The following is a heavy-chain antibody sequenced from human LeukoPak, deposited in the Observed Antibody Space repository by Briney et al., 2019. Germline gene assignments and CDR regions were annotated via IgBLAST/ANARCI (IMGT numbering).Heavy chain of an antibody. CDR2: ISSSSSYI. D-gene: IGHD3-10*01. Sequence: GGSLRLSCAASGFTFNTHAMSWVRQAPGKGLEWVSSISSSSSYIYYADSVKGRFTISRDNAKNSLYLQMNSLRAEDTAVYYCARDGMVRGVPDYWGQGTLVTVSS. CDR3: ARDGMVRGVPDY. CDR1: GFTFNTHA. J-gene: IGHJ4*02. V-gene: IGHV3-21*01.